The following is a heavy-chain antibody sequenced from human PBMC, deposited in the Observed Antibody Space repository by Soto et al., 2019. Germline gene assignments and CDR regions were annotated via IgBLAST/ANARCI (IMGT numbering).Heavy chain of an antibody. V-gene: IGHV4-34*01. Sequence: SETLSLTCAVYGGSFSGYYLSWIRQPPGKGLEWIGEINHSGSTNYNPSLKSRVTISVDTSKNQFSLKLSSVTAADTAVYYCGRANWFDPWGQGTLVTVSS. CDR1: GGSFSGYY. CDR3: GRANWFDP. CDR2: INHSGST. J-gene: IGHJ5*02.